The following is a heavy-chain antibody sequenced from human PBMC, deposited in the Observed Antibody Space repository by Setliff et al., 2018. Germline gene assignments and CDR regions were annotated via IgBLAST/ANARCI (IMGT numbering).Heavy chain of an antibody. V-gene: IGHV1-2*02. CDR2: INPDTGDT. J-gene: IGHJ4*02. CDR1: GNIFTGHF. Sequence: ASVKVSCKASGNIFTGHFLHWVRQAPGQGLEWMGWINPDTGDTHYPVNFQGRVTMTRDTSISTGSMELSRLRSDDTAVYFCARSTNYGMRFWFDNWGQGTLVTVSS. D-gene: IGHD1-7*01. CDR3: ARSTNYGMRFWFDN.